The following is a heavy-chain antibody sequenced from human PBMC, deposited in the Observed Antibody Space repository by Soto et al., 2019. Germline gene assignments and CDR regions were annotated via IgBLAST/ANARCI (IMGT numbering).Heavy chain of an antibody. CDR3: ARDYGSGSYYRPFWFDP. D-gene: IGHD3-10*01. CDR2: ISSSSTYI. V-gene: IGHV3-21*01. Sequence: PGGSLRLSCAASGFTFSSYSMNWVRQAPGKGLEWVSYISSSSTYIYYADSVKGRFTISRDNAKNSLYLQMNSLRAEDTAVYYCARDYGSGSYYRPFWFDPWGQGTLVTVSS. CDR1: GFTFSSYS. J-gene: IGHJ5*02.